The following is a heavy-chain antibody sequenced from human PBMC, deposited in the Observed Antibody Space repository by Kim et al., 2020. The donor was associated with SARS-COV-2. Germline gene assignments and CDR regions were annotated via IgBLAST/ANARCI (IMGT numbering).Heavy chain of an antibody. CDR1: GFTFSTYA. V-gene: IGHV3-30-3*01. CDR3: ARAYYDFWSGYGDLNWFDP. J-gene: IGHJ5*02. CDR2: ISYDGSNK. Sequence: GGSLRLSCAASGFTFSTYAMHWVRQAPGKGLEWVAVISYDGSNKYYADSVKGRFTISRDNSKNTLYLQMNSLRAEDTAVFYCARAYYDFWSGYGDLNWFDPWGQGTLVTVSS. D-gene: IGHD3-3*01.